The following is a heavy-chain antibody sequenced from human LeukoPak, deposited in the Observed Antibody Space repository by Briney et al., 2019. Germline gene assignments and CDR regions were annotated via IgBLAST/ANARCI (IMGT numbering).Heavy chain of an antibody. D-gene: IGHD2-21*02. J-gene: IGHJ4*02. V-gene: IGHV3-21*01. CDR3: ARTYCGGDCYADY. CDR2: ISPTSGYI. Sequence: GGSLRLSCAASGFTFSNYSMHWVRQAPGKGLQWVSSISPTSGYIYYADSVEGRFTISRDNAKNSLYLQMNSLRAEDTAVYYCARTYCGGDCYADYWGQGTLVTVSS. CDR1: GFTFSNYS.